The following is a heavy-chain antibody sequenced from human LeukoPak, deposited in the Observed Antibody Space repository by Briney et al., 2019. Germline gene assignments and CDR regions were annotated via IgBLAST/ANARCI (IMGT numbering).Heavy chain of an antibody. D-gene: IGHD3-10*01. CDR3: AKDLRRGSGSYLDYYYYGMDV. J-gene: IGHJ6*02. CDR1: GFTFSSYG. V-gene: IGHV3-30*18. Sequence: GRSLRLSCAASGFTFSSYGMHWVRQAPGKGLEWVAVISYDGSNKYYADSVKGRFTISRDNSKDTLYLQMNSLRAEDTAVYYCAKDLRRGSGSYLDYYYYGMDVWGQGTTVTVSS. CDR2: ISYDGSNK.